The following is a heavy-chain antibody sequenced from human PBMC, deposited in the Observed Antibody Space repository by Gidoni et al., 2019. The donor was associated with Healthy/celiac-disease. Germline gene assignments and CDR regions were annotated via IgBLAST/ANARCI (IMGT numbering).Heavy chain of an antibody. CDR3: ARGFLSYYDSSGYYSDFDY. V-gene: IGHV3-33*01. J-gene: IGHJ4*02. CDR1: GFTFSSSG. D-gene: IGHD3-22*01. CDR2: IWYDGSNK. Sequence: QVQLVESGGGVVQPGRSLRLSCAASGFTFSSSGMLGVRQAPGKGLEWVAVIWYDGSNKYYADSVKGRFTISRDNSKNTLYLQMNSLRAEDTAVYYCARGFLSYYDSSGYYSDFDYWGQGTLVTVSS.